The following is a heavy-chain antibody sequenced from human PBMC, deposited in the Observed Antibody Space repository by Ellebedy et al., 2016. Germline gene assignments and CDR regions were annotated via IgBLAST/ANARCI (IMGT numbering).Heavy chain of an antibody. CDR1: GGSINNFY. CDR2: IYYGGST. J-gene: IGHJ4*02. Sequence: SETLSLXXSVSGGSINNFYWSWIRQPPGKGLEWIGFIYYGGSTRYNPSLKSRVTISEDTSKSQFSLKVSSVTAADTAVYYCARHEANWDDFDYWGQGTLVTVSS. V-gene: IGHV4-59*08. D-gene: IGHD7-27*01. CDR3: ARHEANWDDFDY.